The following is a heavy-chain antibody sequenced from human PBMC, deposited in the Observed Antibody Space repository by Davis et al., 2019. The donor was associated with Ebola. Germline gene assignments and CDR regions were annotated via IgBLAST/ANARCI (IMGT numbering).Heavy chain of an antibody. V-gene: IGHV3-30*02. Sequence: GESLKISCVASGFTFKSYGMHWVRQAPGKGLEWVATIRSDGADDFYADSVKGRVTISRDNSDNTVDLQLNSLRAEDTAMYYCARDRRGTYYFDFWGQGSLVIVSS. D-gene: IGHD1-26*01. CDR1: GFTFKSYG. J-gene: IGHJ4*02. CDR2: IRSDGADD. CDR3: ARDRRGTYYFDF.